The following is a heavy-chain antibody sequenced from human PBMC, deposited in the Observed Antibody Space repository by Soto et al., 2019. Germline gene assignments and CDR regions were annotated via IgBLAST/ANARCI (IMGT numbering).Heavy chain of an antibody. V-gene: IGHV4-59*11. CDR2: IYYSGST. CDR1: GVSILSHY. CDR3: ARGLLWDAFDI. Sequence: SATLSLTCSVSGVSILSHYWSWIRQPPGKGLEWIGYIYYSGSTNYDPSLKSRVTISVGTSKNQFSLKLSSVTAADTAVYYCARGLLWDAFDIWGQGTMVT. J-gene: IGHJ3*02. D-gene: IGHD2-2*01.